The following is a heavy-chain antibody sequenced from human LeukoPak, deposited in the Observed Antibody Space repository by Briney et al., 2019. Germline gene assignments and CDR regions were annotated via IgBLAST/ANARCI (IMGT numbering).Heavy chain of an antibody. CDR1: GFTFSSYW. CDR2: IKQDGSEK. J-gene: IGHJ4*02. CDR3: AKGAVYGYDFWSGYSHYFDY. Sequence: GGSLRLSCAASGFTFSSYWMSWVRQAPGKGLEWVANIKQDGSEKYYVDSVKGRFTISRDNSKNTLYLQMNSLRAEDTAVYYCAKGAVYGYDFWSGYSHYFDYWGQGTLVTVSS. V-gene: IGHV3-7*03. D-gene: IGHD3-3*01.